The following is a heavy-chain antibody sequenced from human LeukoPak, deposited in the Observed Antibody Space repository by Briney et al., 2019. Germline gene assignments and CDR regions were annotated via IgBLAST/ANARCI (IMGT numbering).Heavy chain of an antibody. CDR2: IYSSGST. V-gene: IGHV4-59*08. CDR3: ARGSRDYYDSSGYGN. CDR1: GGSITSYY. Sequence: PSRTLCVTCTVSGGSITSYYWGWVQQPPGKGVEWVVCIYSSGSTNYTPSLKSRVTMSVDTSKNQFSLKLISVTAADTAVYYCARGSRDYYDSSGYGNWGQGTLVTVSS. D-gene: IGHD3-22*01. J-gene: IGHJ4*02.